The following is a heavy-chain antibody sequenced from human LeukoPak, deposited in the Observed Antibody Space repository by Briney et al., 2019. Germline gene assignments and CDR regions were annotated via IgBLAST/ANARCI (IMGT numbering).Heavy chain of an antibody. Sequence: GASVKVSCKASGYTFTSYGISWVRQAPGQGLEWMGWISAYNGNTNYAQRLQGRATMTTDTSTSTAYMELRSLRSDDTAVYYCARSIAAAGPFDYWGQGTLVTVSS. D-gene: IGHD6-13*01. CDR2: ISAYNGNT. CDR3: ARSIAAAGPFDY. V-gene: IGHV1-18*01. CDR1: GYTFTSYG. J-gene: IGHJ4*02.